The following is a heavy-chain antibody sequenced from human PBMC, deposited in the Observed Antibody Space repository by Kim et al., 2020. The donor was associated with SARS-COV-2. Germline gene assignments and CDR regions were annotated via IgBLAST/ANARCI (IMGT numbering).Heavy chain of an antibody. CDR2: INPSGGST. V-gene: IGHV1-46*01. Sequence: ASVKVSCKASGYTFTSYYMHWVRQAPGQGLEWMGIINPSGGSTSYAQKFQGRVTMTRDTSTSTVYMELSSLRSEDTAVYYCAGQPIGQQLVHVGWFDPWGQGTLVTVSS. D-gene: IGHD6-13*01. CDR3: AGQPIGQQLVHVGWFDP. J-gene: IGHJ5*02. CDR1: GYTFTSYY.